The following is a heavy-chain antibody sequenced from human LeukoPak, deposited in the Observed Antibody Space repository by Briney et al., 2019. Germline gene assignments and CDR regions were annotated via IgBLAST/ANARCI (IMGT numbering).Heavy chain of an antibody. Sequence: PGGSLRLSCAASGFTFSSYGMHWVRQAPGMGLEWVSFIYADGNTYYADSVKGRFTISRDISKNAVFLQMNSLRAEDTAVYYCARDSYGDANFDTWGQGTLVTVSS. CDR2: IYADGNT. J-gene: IGHJ4*02. V-gene: IGHV3-NL1*01. D-gene: IGHD4-17*01. CDR3: ARDSYGDANFDT. CDR1: GFTFSSYG.